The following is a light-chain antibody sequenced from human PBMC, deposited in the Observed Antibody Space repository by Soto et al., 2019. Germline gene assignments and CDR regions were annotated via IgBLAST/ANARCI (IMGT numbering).Light chain of an antibody. Sequence: LVMTQSPATLSVSPGEGVTLSCRASQSVRSHLAWYQQKPGQPPRLLIYGASTRATGIPARFSGSGFGTEFTLTISGLQSEDFAVYYCQQYKNWPLFGQGTRLEIK. CDR3: QQYKNWPL. CDR1: QSVRSH. J-gene: IGKJ5*01. CDR2: GAS. V-gene: IGKV3-15*01.